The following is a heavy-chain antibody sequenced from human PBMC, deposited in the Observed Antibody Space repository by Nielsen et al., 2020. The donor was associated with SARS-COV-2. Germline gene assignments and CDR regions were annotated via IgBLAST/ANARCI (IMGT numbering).Heavy chain of an antibody. CDR3: AKGFYGRRVAPGAFDI. D-gene: IGHD1-14*01. V-gene: IGHV3-30-3*01. CDR1: GFTFSNYA. Sequence: GESLKISCAASGFTFSNYAMHWLRQAPGKGLEWVAIISHDGSYNHYADSVKGRFTISRHNSYNTLLLQMNSLRGEDTAVYYCAKGFYGRRVAPGAFDIWGQGTMVTVSS. J-gene: IGHJ3*02. CDR2: ISHDGSYN.